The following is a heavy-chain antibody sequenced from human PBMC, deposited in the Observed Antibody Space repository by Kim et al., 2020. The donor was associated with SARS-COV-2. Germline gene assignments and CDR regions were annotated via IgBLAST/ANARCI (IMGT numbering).Heavy chain of an antibody. CDR2: A. CDR3: ARDGQVAPLDY. J-gene: IGHJ4*02. V-gene: IGHV1-69*01. D-gene: IGHD5-12*01. Sequence: ANYAPKFQGRVTITADESTSTAYMELSSLRSEDTAVYYCARDGQVAPLDYWGQGTLVTVSS.